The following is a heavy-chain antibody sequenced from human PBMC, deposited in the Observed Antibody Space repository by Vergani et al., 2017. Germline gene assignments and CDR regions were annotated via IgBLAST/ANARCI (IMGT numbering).Heavy chain of an antibody. J-gene: IGHJ3*02. CDR3: ARGTYCRSNSCPDAIDI. D-gene: IGHD2-2*01. Sequence: QVQLVESGGGVVQPGRSLRLSCAASGFTFSSYAMHWVRQAPGKGLEWVAVISYDGSNKYYADSVKGRFTISRDNSKNTLYLQMNSLRAEDTAVYYCARGTYCRSNSCPDAIDIWGQGTMVTVSS. V-gene: IGHV3-30-3*01. CDR2: ISYDGSNK. CDR1: GFTFSSYA.